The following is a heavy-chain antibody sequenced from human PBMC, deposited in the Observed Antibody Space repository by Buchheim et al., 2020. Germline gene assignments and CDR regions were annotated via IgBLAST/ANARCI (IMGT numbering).Heavy chain of an antibody. CDR3: AKSPGITGTTGFWFDA. Sequence: EVQLLESGGGLVQPGESLRVSCAASGFTFSSFAMSWVRQAPGKGLEWVSAIGNGGSTYYADSVKVRFTVSRDNSQNTLYLQMNSLRAEDTAVYFCAKSPGITGTTGFWFDAWGQGTL. J-gene: IGHJ5*02. D-gene: IGHD1-7*01. CDR1: GFTFSSFA. V-gene: IGHV3-23*01. CDR2: IGNGGST.